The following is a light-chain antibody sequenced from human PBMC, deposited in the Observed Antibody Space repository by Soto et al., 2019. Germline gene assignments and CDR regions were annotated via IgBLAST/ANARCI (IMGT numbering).Light chain of an antibody. Sequence: QSVLTQPPSVSGAPGQRVTISCTGSSSNIGAYYDVHWYQQVPGTAPKLLIFSNTNRPSGVPDRFSGSKSGTSASLAITGLQAEDEADYYCQSYETSLSNYVFGTGTKVTVL. CDR3: QSYETSLSNYV. J-gene: IGLJ1*01. CDR1: SSNIGAYYD. V-gene: IGLV1-40*01. CDR2: SNT.